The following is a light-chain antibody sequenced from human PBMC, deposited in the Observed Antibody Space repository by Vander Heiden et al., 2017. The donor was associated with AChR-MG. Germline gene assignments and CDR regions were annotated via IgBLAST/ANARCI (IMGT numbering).Light chain of an antibody. CDR3: QQYSRYSGWT. CDR2: EAS. CDR1: QSSSSW. V-gene: IGKV1-5*03. J-gene: IGKJ1*01. Sequence: DIPTTQSPSTLSASVGAIFTITCPPRQSSSSWLAWYQQKPGKAPKLLIYEASSLESGVPERFSGSGSGTEFTLTISRLQPDDFATYYCQQYSRYSGWTFGQGTKVEIK.